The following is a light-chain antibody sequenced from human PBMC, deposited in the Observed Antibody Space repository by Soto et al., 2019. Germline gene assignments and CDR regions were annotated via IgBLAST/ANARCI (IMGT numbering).Light chain of an antibody. CDR1: QSFASSY. J-gene: IGKJ1*01. CDR3: QLYTT. CDR2: GAS. V-gene: IGKV3-20*01. Sequence: EIVLTQSPGTLSLSPGDRATLSCRASQSFASSYLAWFQQGPGQAPRLLIYGASTRATGIPDRFSGSGSGTDFTLTISRLEPEDFAVYYCQLYTTFGQGTKVEIK.